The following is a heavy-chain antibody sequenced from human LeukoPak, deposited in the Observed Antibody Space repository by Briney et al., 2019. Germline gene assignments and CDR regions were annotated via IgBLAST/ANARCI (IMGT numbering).Heavy chain of an antibody. Sequence: GGSLRLSCAASGFSVSSSYMNWVRQAPGRGLEWVAVIYSGESTNYADSVKGRFTISRDSSKNTLYLQMNSLRAEDTAVYYCARGGSYLSAFDIWGQGTMVTVSS. D-gene: IGHD1-26*01. V-gene: IGHV3-53*01. CDR3: ARGGSYLSAFDI. CDR1: GFSVSSSY. CDR2: IYSGEST. J-gene: IGHJ3*02.